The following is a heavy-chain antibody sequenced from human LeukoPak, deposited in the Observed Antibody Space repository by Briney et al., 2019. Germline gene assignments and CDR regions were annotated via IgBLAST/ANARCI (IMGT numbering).Heavy chain of an antibody. J-gene: IGHJ4*02. CDR2: ISGSGDST. D-gene: IGHD1-26*01. CDR1: GFTFSICA. V-gene: IGHV3-23*01. Sequence: AGGSLRLSCAASGFTFSICAMSGVRQAPGKGLEGVSAISGSGDSTYYADSVEGRFTIPRDNSKNTLYLQMNSLRAEDTAVYYCAKGGSYQLPRYFDYWGQGTLVTVSS. CDR3: AKGGSYQLPRYFDY.